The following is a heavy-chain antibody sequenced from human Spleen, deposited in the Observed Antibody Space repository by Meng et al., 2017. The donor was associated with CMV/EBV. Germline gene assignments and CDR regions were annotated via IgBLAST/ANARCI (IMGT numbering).Heavy chain of an antibody. CDR1: GFTFSTYW. Sequence: GESLKISCAASGFTFSTYWMHWVRQAPGKGLVWISRINSDGSNTNYADSVKGRFTISRDNAKNTLYLQMNSLRAEDTAVYFCARVSRETWSGYNYYYYAMDVWGQGTTVTVSS. V-gene: IGHV3-74*01. CDR2: INSDGSNT. J-gene: IGHJ6*02. CDR3: ARVSRETWSGYNYYYYAMDV. D-gene: IGHD3-3*01.